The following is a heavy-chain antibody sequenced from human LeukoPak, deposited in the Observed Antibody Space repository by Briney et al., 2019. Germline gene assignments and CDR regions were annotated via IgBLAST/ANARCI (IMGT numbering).Heavy chain of an antibody. CDR1: GGSISSSSYY. CDR3: ARSSLVGATNNWFDP. CDR2: IYYSGST. Sequence: PSETLSLTCTVSGGSISSSSYYWGWIRQPPGKGLEWIGSIYYSGSTYYNPSLKSRVTISVDTSKNQFSLKLSSVTAADTAVYYCARSSLVGATNNWFDPWGQGTLVTVSS. J-gene: IGHJ5*02. V-gene: IGHV4-39*07. D-gene: IGHD1-26*01.